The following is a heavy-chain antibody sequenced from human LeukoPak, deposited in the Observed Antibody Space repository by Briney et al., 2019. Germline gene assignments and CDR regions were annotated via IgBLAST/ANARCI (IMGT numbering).Heavy chain of an antibody. CDR1: GGSISSSSYY. J-gene: IGHJ4*02. D-gene: IGHD5-18*01. Sequence: SETLSLTCTVSGGSISSSSYYWGWIRQPPGKGLEWIGSIYYSGGTYYNPSLKSRVTISVDTSKNQFSLKLSSVTAADTAVYYCARPSLSGYGNQFDYWGQGTLVTVS. CDR3: ARPSLSGYGNQFDY. V-gene: IGHV4-39*01. CDR2: IYYSGGT.